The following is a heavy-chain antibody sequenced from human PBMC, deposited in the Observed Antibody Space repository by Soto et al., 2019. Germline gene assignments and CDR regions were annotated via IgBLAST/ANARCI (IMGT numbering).Heavy chain of an antibody. Sequence: EVQLLESGGGLVQPGGSLRLSCAASGFTFSSYAMSWVRQAPGKGLEWVSAISGSGGSTYYADSVKGRFTISRDNSKNTLYLQMNSLRAEDTAVYYCAKDLSYYDSSGEDAFDIWGQGTMVTVSS. CDR3: AKDLSYYDSSGEDAFDI. V-gene: IGHV3-23*01. D-gene: IGHD3-22*01. CDR1: GFTFSSYA. J-gene: IGHJ3*02. CDR2: ISGSGGST.